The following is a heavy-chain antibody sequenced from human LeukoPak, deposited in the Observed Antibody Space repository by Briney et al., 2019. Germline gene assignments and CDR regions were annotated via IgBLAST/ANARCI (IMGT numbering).Heavy chain of an antibody. CDR1: GFTFTSYS. CDR2: ISSSNSAI. Sequence: PGGSLRLSCAASGFTFTSYSMNWVRQAPGKGLEWTSYISSSNSAIYYADSVKGRFTISRDNAKNSVYLQMNNLRDEDTAVYYCARGRPNYDFWSGYLGPYDYYYGMDVWGQGTTVTVSS. J-gene: IGHJ6*02. D-gene: IGHD3-3*01. V-gene: IGHV3-48*02. CDR3: ARGRPNYDFWSGYLGPYDYYYGMDV.